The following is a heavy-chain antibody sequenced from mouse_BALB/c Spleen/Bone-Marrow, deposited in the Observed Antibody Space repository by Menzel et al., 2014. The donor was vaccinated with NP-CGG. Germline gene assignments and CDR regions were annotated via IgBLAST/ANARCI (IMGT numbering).Heavy chain of an antibody. CDR1: GYTFTSYV. CDR3: ARSLYGYDWYFDV. Sequence: EVKLMESGPELVKPGASVKMSCKASGYTFTSYVMHWVKQKPGQGLEWIGNINPNNGGTKYNEKFKGKATLTSDKSSSTAYMELSSLTSEDSAVYYCARSLYGYDWYFDVWGAGTTVTVSS. V-gene: IGHV1-14*01. J-gene: IGHJ1*01. D-gene: IGHD2-2*01. CDR2: INPNNGGT.